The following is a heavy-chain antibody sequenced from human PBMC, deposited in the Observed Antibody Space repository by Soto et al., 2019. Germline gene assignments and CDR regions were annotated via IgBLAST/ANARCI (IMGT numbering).Heavy chain of an antibody. CDR2: ISSSSSTI. CDR3: ARGGGYSYGPYDY. CDR1: GFTFSSYS. Sequence: EVQLVESGGGLVQPGGSLRLSCAASGFTFSSYSMNWVRQAPGKGLEWVSCISSSSSTIYYADSVKGRFTISRDNAKNSLYLQMNSLRDGDTAVYFCARGGGYSYGPYDYWGQGTLVTVSS. V-gene: IGHV3-48*02. J-gene: IGHJ4*02. D-gene: IGHD5-18*01.